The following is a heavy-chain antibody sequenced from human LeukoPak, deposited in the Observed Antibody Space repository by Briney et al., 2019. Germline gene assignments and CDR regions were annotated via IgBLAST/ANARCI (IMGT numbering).Heavy chain of an antibody. CDR3: AKDPVHLSRSFDN. CDR2: ISAGGVNT. J-gene: IGHJ4*02. D-gene: IGHD6-6*01. V-gene: IGHV3-23*01. Sequence: GGSLRLSCTASGFRFGVFAMIWVRQAPGRGLEWVSSISAGGVNTHYADRVKGRFTVSRDNSKSSMYLQMDSLRVEDTAVYFCAKDPVHLSRSFDNWGQGTLVSVSS. CDR1: GFRFGVFA.